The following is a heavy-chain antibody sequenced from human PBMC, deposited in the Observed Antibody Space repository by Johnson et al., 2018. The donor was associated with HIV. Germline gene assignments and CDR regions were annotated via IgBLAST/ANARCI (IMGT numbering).Heavy chain of an antibody. J-gene: IGHJ3*02. D-gene: IGHD2-2*01. Sequence: QVQLVESGGGVVQPGGSLRLSCAASGFTFSSYGMHWVRQAPGKGLEWVAFIRSDGSNKYYADSVKGRFTISRDNAKNSLYLQMNSLRAEDTALYYCARAGAVGFDAFDIWGQGTMVTVSS. CDR2: IRSDGSNK. V-gene: IGHV3-30*02. CDR1: GFTFSSYG. CDR3: ARAGAVGFDAFDI.